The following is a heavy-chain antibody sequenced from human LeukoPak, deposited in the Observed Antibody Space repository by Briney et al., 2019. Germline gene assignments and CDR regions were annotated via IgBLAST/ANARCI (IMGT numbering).Heavy chain of an antibody. Sequence: GGSLRLSCAASGFTFSSYAMHWVRQAPGKRLEWVAVISYDGSNKYYADSVKGRFTISRDNSKNTLYLQMNSLRAEDTAVYYCAKGSRSSSSQHDYWGQGTLVTVSS. V-gene: IGHV3-30-3*01. CDR3: AKGSRSSSSQHDY. CDR2: ISYDGSNK. D-gene: IGHD6-13*01. J-gene: IGHJ4*02. CDR1: GFTFSSYA.